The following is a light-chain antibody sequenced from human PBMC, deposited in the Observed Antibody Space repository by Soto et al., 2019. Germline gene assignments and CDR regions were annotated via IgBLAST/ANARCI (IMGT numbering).Light chain of an antibody. J-gene: IGKJ4*01. V-gene: IGKV1-9*01. CDR2: AAS. CDR1: QDIAIY. Sequence: IQLTQSPSSLSASVGDRVTITCRASQDIAIYLAWYQQKPGEAPKLLIYAASTLYGGVPSRFSGSGSGTDFALTITSLQAEDFATYXCQQLRMYPSTFGGGTKVEIK. CDR3: QQLRMYPST.